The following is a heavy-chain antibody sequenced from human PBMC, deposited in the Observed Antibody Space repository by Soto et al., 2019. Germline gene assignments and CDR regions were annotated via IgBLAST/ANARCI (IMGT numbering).Heavy chain of an antibody. CDR3: AASIFYYGMDV. V-gene: IGHV5-51*01. Sequence: YWIGWVRQMPGKGPEWMGIIYPGDSDTKYNPSFQGQVTISADKSITTTYLQWSSLKASDTAIYYCAASIFYYGMDVWGQGTTVTVSS. J-gene: IGHJ6*02. CDR2: IYPGDSDT. CDR1: YW.